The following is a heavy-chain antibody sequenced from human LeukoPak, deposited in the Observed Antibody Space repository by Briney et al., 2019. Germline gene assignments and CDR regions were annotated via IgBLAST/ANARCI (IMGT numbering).Heavy chain of an antibody. CDR1: GGSTSNYY. D-gene: IGHD6-6*01. V-gene: IGHV4-38-2*02. CDR3: ARDRPHINWFDP. J-gene: IGHJ5*02. Sequence: SETLSLTCTVSGGSTSNYYWSWIRQPPGKGLEWIGSIYHSGSTYYNPSLKSRVTISVDTSKNQFSLKLSSVTAADTAVYYCARDRPHINWFDPWGQGTLVTVSS. CDR2: IYHSGST.